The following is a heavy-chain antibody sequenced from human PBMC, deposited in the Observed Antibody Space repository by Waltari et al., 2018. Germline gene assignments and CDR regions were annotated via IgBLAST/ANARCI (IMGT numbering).Heavy chain of an antibody. J-gene: IGHJ6*02. V-gene: IGHV4-39*01. CDR3: TKRTALDGMDV. D-gene: IGHD5-18*01. CDR1: GGSISSRSYF. Sequence: QLQLQESGRGLVKPSETLSLTRSVSGGSISSRSYFWGWSRPPPGKGLEWIGSIYYTGTTNYNPSFESRLTISIDTSKNQFSLKLTSVTAADTAVYYCTKRTALDGMDVWGQGATVTVSS. CDR2: IYYTGTT.